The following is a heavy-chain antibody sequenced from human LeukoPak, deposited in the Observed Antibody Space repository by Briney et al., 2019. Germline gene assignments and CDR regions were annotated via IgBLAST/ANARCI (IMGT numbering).Heavy chain of an antibody. V-gene: IGHV3-33*01. CDR3: ARSGGGTYFDN. D-gene: IGHD2-15*01. CDR1: GFIFGSYG. CDR2: IWSDGSNK. J-gene: IGHJ4*02. Sequence: GGSLRLSCAASGFIFGSYGMHWVRQAPGKGLQWVAVIWSDGSNKDYGDSVKGRFTISRDDSKNTLYLQMNSLRADDTAVYYCARSGGGTYFDNWGQGTLVTVSS.